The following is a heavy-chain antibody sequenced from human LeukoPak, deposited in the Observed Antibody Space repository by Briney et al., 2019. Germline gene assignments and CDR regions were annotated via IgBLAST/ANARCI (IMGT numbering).Heavy chain of an antibody. V-gene: IGHV1-2*06. CDR1: AYTFTGYY. Sequence: ASVKVSCKASAYTFTGYYIHWVRQAPGQGLEWMGRINPNSGSTKYAQRFQGRVTMTRDTSISTAYMELSRLTSDDTAVYYCARWPVTGDDAFDIWGQGTMVTVSS. CDR3: ARWPVTGDDAFDI. J-gene: IGHJ3*02. CDR2: INPNSGST. D-gene: IGHD7-27*01.